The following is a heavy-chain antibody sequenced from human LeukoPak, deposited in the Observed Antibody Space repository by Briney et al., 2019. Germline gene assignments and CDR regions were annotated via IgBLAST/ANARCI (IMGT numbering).Heavy chain of an antibody. D-gene: IGHD3-22*01. CDR1: GGSISSYY. V-gene: IGHV4-4*07. Sequence: SETLSLTCTVSGGSISSYYWSWIRQPAGKGLEWIGRIYTSGSTNYNPSLKSRVTMSVDTSKNQFSLKLSSVTAADTAVYYCARGQDDSSGYYYTDYYYYMDVWGKGTTVTISS. CDR2: IYTSGST. J-gene: IGHJ6*03. CDR3: ARGQDDSSGYYYTDYYYYMDV.